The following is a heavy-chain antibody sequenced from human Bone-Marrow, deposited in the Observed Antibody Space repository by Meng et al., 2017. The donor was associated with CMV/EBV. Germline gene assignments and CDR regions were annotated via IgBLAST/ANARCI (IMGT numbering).Heavy chain of an antibody. Sequence: ASGKVSCKASGYTFTSYGISWVRQAPGQGLEWMGWISAYNGNTNYAQKLQGRVTMTTDTSTSTAYMELRSLRSDDTAVYYCARDSTIFGVVDHWGQGTLVTVSS. D-gene: IGHD3-3*01. CDR3: ARDSTIFGVVDH. CDR1: GYTFTSYG. V-gene: IGHV1-18*01. J-gene: IGHJ5*02. CDR2: ISAYNGNT.